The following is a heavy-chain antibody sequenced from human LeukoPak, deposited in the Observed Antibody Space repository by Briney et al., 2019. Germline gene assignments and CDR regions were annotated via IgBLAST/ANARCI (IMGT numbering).Heavy chain of an antibody. V-gene: IGHV1-2*02. CDR1: GYIFNDYY. D-gene: IGHD3-3*01. J-gene: IGHJ4*02. Sequence: ASVKVSRKASGYIFNDYYMHWVRQAPGQGLEWMGWINPNSDFTNYAQKFQGRVSMTRDMSISTAYMELSSLRSDDTAVYYCARDKSTTVRFLQYYWGQGTLVTVSS. CDR3: ARDKSTTVRFLQYY. CDR2: INPNSDFT.